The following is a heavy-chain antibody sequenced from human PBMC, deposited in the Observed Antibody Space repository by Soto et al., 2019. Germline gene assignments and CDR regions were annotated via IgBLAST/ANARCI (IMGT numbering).Heavy chain of an antibody. D-gene: IGHD5-12*01. CDR2: IYPGDSDT. Sequence: PGESLKISCKGSGYSFTSYWIGWVRQMPGKGLEWMGIIYPGDSDTRYSPSFQGQVTISADTSISTAYLQWSSLKASDTAMYYCARGDGYNYRTYYFDYWGQGTLVTVSS. V-gene: IGHV5-51*01. J-gene: IGHJ4*02. CDR1: GYSFTSYW. CDR3: ARGDGYNYRTYYFDY.